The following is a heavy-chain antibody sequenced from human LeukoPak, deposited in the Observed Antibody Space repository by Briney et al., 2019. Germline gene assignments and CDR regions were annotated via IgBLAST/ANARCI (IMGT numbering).Heavy chain of an antibody. CDR2: FYTSGST. J-gene: IGHJ6*04. CDR3: ARETTLGPTSRMDV. Sequence: SETLSLTCTVSGGSISSYYWTWIRQPAGKGLEWIGRFYTSGSTNYNPSLESRVTISIDTSKNQFPLKLSSVTAADTAVYYCARETTLGPTSRMDVWGKGTTVTVSS. D-gene: IGHD1-26*01. CDR1: GGSISSYY. V-gene: IGHV4-4*07.